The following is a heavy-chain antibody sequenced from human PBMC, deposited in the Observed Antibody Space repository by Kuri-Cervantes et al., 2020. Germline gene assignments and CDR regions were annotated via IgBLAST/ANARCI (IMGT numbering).Heavy chain of an antibody. CDR3: ARGLDCSSTSCYGYFDY. Sequence: SETLSLTCAVYGGSFSGYYWSWIRQPPGKGLEWIGEINHSGSTNYNPSLKSRVTISVDTSKNQFSLKLSSMTAADTAVYYCARGLDCSSTSCYGYFDYWAREPWSPSPQ. CDR2: INHSGST. J-gene: IGHJ4*02. V-gene: IGHV4-34*01. CDR1: GGSFSGYY. D-gene: IGHD2-2*01.